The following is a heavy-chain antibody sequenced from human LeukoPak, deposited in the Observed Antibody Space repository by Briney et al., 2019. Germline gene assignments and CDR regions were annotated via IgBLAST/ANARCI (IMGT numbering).Heavy chain of an antibody. D-gene: IGHD2-21*02. CDR1: GDPISSDY. CDR2: SGST. CDR3: ARAGDTVYYFDY. J-gene: IGHJ4*02. V-gene: IGHV4-59*01. Sequence: SETLSLTCTVSGDPISSDYWSWIRQPPGKGLEWIGYSGSTNYNPSLKSRVTISVDTARNQFSLKLTSVTTADTAVYFCARAGDTVYYFDYWGQGTLVIVSS.